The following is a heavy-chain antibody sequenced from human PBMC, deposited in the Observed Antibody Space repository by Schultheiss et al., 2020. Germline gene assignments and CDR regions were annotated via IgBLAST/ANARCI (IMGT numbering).Heavy chain of an antibody. CDR1: GGSISSSSYY. J-gene: IGHJ4*02. D-gene: IGHD6-13*01. CDR3: ARGWGIAAAGFDY. V-gene: IGHV4-39*07. CDR2: FYHSGST. Sequence: SETLSLTCTVSGGSISSSSYYWGWIRQSPGKGLDWIGSFYHSGSTNYNPSLKSRVTISVDTSKNQFSLKLSSVTAADTAVYYCARGWGIAAAGFDYWGQGTLGTGSS.